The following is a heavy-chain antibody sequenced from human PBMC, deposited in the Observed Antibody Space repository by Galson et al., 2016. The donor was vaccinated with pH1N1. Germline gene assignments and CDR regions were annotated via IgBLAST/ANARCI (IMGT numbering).Heavy chain of an antibody. CDR3: ARQNDYGDYRGDAFDI. Sequence: QSGAEVKKPGESLKISCKGSGYRFPSSWIGWVRQMPGKGLEWMGIIYLGGSLIRYRPSFQGQVTISADKSVNIVYLEWVSLKASDTAMYYCARQNDYGDYRGDAFDIWGQETMVTVSS. CDR2: IYLGGSLI. V-gene: IGHV5-51*01. D-gene: IGHD4-17*01. CDR1: GYRFPSSW. J-gene: IGHJ3*02.